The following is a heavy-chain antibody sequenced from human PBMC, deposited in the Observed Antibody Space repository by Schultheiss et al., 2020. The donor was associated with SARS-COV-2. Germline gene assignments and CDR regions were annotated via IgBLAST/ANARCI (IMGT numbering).Heavy chain of an antibody. Sequence: GGSLRLSCAAFGFSFNDYAMHWVRQAPGKGLEWVSGISWNSDRIKYADSVKGRFTISRDNAKNSLYLEMNSLRVEDTALYYCAKPMGPFGDYYGMDVWGQGTTVTVSS. CDR3: AKPMGPFGDYYGMDV. CDR2: ISWNSDRI. V-gene: IGHV3-9*01. D-gene: IGHD3-10*01. J-gene: IGHJ6*02. CDR1: GFSFNDYA.